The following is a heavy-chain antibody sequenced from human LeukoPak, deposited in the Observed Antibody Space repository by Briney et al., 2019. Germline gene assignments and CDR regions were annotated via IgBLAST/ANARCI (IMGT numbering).Heavy chain of an antibody. J-gene: IGHJ4*02. CDR2: IKADGSEK. Sequence: GGSLRLSCVASGFTFSSYWMTWVRQAPGKGLEWVANIKADGSEKYYVDSVKDRFTMSRDNAKKSLYLEMSSLRAEDTAVYYCARGRSSPSDKLWYLDYWGQGTVVSVSS. CDR1: GFTFSSYW. V-gene: IGHV3-7*01. D-gene: IGHD6-6*01. CDR3: ARGRSSPSDKLWYLDY.